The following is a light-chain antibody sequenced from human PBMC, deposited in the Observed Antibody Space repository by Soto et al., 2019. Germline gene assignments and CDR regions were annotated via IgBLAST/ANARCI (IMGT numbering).Light chain of an antibody. CDR2: GAS. Sequence: EIVMTQSPAPLSVSPGERATLSCRASQSVSSNLAWYQQKPGQAPRLLIYGASTRATGIPARFSGSGSGTEFTLTISSLQSEDFAVYYCQQYNNWPPGRTFGQGTKVDIK. J-gene: IGKJ1*01. CDR3: QQYNNWPPGRT. CDR1: QSVSSN. V-gene: IGKV3-15*01.